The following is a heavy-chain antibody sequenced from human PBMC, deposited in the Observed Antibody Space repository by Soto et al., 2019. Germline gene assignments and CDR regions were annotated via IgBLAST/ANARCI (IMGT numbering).Heavy chain of an antibody. Sequence: QVQLVQSGAEVRQPASSVKVSCKTSGGTFSSYAITWVRQAPGQGLEWMGGIVPIVDTSTYAQKFQGRVTIAADESRSTVYMELSSLRSDDTAVYYCVRVVAIPGSPDNWGQGTLVTVSS. CDR2: IVPIVDTS. D-gene: IGHD2-15*01. J-gene: IGHJ4*02. CDR3: VRVVAIPGSPDN. V-gene: IGHV1-69*12. CDR1: GGTFSSYA.